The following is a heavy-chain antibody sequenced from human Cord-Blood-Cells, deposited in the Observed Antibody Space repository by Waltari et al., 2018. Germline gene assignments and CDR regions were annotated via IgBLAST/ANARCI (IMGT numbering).Heavy chain of an antibody. CDR2: ISYDGSNK. V-gene: IGHV3-30-3*01. Sequence: QVQLVESGGGVVQPGRSLRLSCAASGFTSSCYAMHWVRQAPGKGLEWVAVISYDGSNKYYADSVKGRFTISRDNSKNTLYLQMNSLRAEDTAVYYCARDTVVQLGIPDYWGQGTLVTVSS. J-gene: IGHJ4*02. D-gene: IGHD7-27*01. CDR3: ARDTVVQLGIPDY. CDR1: GFTSSCYA.